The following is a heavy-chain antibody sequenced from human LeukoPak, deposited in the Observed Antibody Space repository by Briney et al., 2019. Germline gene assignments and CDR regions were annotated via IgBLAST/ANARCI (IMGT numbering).Heavy chain of an antibody. CDR2: ISAYNGNT. Sequence: ASVKVSCKASGYTFTSYGISWVRQAPGQGLEWMGWISAYNGNTNYAQRLQGRVTMTTDTSTSTAYMELRSLRSDDTAVYYCARDLNFDIVVVVAAFDYWGQGTLVTVSS. CDR3: ARDLNFDIVVVVAAFDY. J-gene: IGHJ4*02. CDR1: GYTFTSYG. D-gene: IGHD2-15*01. V-gene: IGHV1-18*01.